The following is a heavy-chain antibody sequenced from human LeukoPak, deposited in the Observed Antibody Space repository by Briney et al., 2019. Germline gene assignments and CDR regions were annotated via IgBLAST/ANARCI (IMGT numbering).Heavy chain of an antibody. CDR1: GFTFSSYS. CDR3: ARDLWLDY. CDR2: ISYDGSNK. J-gene: IGHJ4*02. Sequence: GSLRLSCAASGFTFSSYSMNWVRQAPGKGLEWVAVISYDGSNKYYADSVKGRFTISRDNSKNTLYLQMNSLRAEDTAVYYCARDLWLDYWGQGTLVTVSS. D-gene: IGHD2-21*01. V-gene: IGHV3-30*03.